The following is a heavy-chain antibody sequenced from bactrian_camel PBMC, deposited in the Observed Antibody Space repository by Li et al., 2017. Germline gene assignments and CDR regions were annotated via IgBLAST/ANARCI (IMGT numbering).Heavy chain of an antibody. V-gene: IGHV3S55*01. Sequence: HVQLVESGGGSVQAGGSLRLSCAASGFSHSSYSMAWFRQTPGKEREGVAAIDSDGDTKYADSVKGRFTISIDIHKNTLYLEMNSLEPEDTAMYYCATAIRAVDGCSWYSARASLALSQASFSYWGQGTQVTVS. D-gene: IGHD6*01. CDR1: GFSHSSYS. J-gene: IGHJ4*01. CDR3: ATAIRAVDGCSWYSARASLALSQASFSY. CDR2: IDSDGDT.